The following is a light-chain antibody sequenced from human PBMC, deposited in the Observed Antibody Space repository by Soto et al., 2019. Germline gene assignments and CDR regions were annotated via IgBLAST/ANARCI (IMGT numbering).Light chain of an antibody. CDR2: DTS. J-gene: IGKJ5*01. Sequence: EIVVTQAPATLSVSQGERATLSCRASQNMNSSVAWYQQKPGEAPRLLSYDTSTRCTGLPARCSGSRSGTEFTLTIRSVQSADFEVYFCHPYNNWPPAFGQGTRREIK. CDR1: QNMNSS. CDR3: HPYNNWPPA. V-gene: IGKV3-15*01.